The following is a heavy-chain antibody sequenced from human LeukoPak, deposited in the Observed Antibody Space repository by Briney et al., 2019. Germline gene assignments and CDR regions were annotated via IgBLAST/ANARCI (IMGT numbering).Heavy chain of an antibody. D-gene: IGHD1-26*01. J-gene: IGHJ6*02. Sequence: GGSLRLSCAASGFTFSSYSMNWVRQAPGKGLEWVAVISYDGSNKYYADSVKGRFTISRDNSKNTLYLQMNSLRAEDTAVYYCARDRGSYSYYYYGMDVWGQGTTVTVSS. CDR2: ISYDGSNK. CDR1: GFTFSSYS. CDR3: ARDRGSYSYYYYGMDV. V-gene: IGHV3-30*03.